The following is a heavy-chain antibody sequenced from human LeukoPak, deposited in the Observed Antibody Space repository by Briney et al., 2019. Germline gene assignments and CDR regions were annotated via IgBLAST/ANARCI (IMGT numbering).Heavy chain of an antibody. Sequence: GGSLRLSCAASGFTFSSFAMSWVRQAPGKGLEWVSTILVSGGSTYYADSVKGRFTISRDNSKNMLYLQMNSLRSEDTAVYYCAKRYSINCFCFDCWGQGALVTVSP. V-gene: IGHV3-23*01. CDR2: ILVSGGST. CDR1: GFTFSSFA. J-gene: IGHJ4*02. D-gene: IGHD6-13*01. CDR3: AKRYSINCFCFDC.